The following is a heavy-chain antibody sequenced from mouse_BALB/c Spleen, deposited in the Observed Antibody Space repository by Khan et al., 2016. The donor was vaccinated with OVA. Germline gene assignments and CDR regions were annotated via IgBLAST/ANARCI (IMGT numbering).Heavy chain of an antibody. D-gene: IGHD3-1*01. CDR3: ARGGSSGPSWFAD. CDR1: GYSITSGYF. Sequence: EVQLQESGPSLVKPSQSLSLTCSVTGYSITSGYFWNWIRQFPGNKLEWMGYIRYDGNSNYNPSLKNRISITRDTSKNQFFLQLNSVTPEDTATYYCARGGSSGPSWFADWGQGTLVTVSA. CDR2: IRYDGNS. J-gene: IGHJ3*01. V-gene: IGHV3-6*02.